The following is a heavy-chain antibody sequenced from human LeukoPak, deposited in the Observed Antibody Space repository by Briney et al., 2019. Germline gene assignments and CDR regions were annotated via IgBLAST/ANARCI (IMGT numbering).Heavy chain of an antibody. V-gene: IGHV3-74*01. Sequence: PGGSLRLSCAAPGFTFSTYWMHWVRQAPGKGLVWVSHINADGSITNYADSVRGRFTISRDNTTNVLYLHMDSLRVEDTAVYYCARGRYSDINWGSYRSFMDYWGQGTLATVSP. CDR1: GFTFSTYW. CDR2: INADGSIT. D-gene: IGHD3-16*02. CDR3: ARGRYSDINWGSYRSFMDY. J-gene: IGHJ4*02.